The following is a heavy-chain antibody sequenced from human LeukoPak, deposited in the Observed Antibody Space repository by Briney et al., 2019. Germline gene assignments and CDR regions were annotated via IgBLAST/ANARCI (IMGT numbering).Heavy chain of an antibody. CDR1: GGSISSYY. V-gene: IGHV4-59*01. Sequence: PSETLSLTCTVSGGSISSYYWSWIRQPPGKGLEWIGYIYYSGSTNYSPSLKSRVTISVDTSKNQFSLKLSSVTAADTAVFYCARGSRGLDPYYYYYMDVWGKGTTVTVSS. CDR2: IYYSGST. CDR3: ARGSRGLDPYYYYYMDV. D-gene: IGHD3/OR15-3a*01. J-gene: IGHJ6*03.